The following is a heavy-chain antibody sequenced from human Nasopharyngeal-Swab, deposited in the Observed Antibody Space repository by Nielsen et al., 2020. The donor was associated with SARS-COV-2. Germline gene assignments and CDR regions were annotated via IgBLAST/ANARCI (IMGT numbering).Heavy chain of an antibody. J-gene: IGHJ5*02. Sequence: ASVKVSCKVSGYTLTELSMHWVRQAPGKGLAWMGGFDPEDGETIYAQKFQGRVTMTEDTSTDTAYMELSSLRSEDTAVYYCATPPGYCSSTSCRGWFDPWGQGTLVTVSS. V-gene: IGHV1-24*01. CDR2: FDPEDGET. CDR3: ATPPGYCSSTSCRGWFDP. D-gene: IGHD2-2*01. CDR1: GYTLTELS.